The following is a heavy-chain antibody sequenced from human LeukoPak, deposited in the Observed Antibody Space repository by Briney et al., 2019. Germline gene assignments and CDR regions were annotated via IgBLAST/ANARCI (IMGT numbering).Heavy chain of an antibody. V-gene: IGHV4-39*07. Sequence: SETLSLTCTVSGGSISASSYYWGWIRQPPGKGLEWIATIYYSGTTYYNPSLKSRVTISVDMSKTQFSLKLNSVTAADTAVYYCARGLRRVTTTPFDYWGQGTPVTVSS. J-gene: IGHJ4*02. CDR1: GGSISASSYY. D-gene: IGHD4-17*01. CDR3: ARGLRRVTTTPFDY. CDR2: IYYSGTT.